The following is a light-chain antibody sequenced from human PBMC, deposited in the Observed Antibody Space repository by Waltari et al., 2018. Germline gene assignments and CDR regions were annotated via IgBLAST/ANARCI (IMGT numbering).Light chain of an antibody. Sequence: QSVLTQPPSVSGAPGPRVTVPRTGSSSNIGAGHRLHWYQQVQGSAPKLLIYGDTNRPSGVPDRFSASKSGTSASLAIAGLLAEDEAEYYCQAYDSGLGGVLFGGGTKLTVL. J-gene: IGLJ2*01. V-gene: IGLV1-40*01. CDR1: SSNIGAGHR. CDR2: GDT. CDR3: QAYDSGLGGVL.